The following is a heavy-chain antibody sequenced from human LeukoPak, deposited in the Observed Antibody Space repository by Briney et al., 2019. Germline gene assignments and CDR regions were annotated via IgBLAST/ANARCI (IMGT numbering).Heavy chain of an antibody. CDR2: IYYSGST. CDR3: ARAYDFWSGYYFDY. CDR1: GGSISSYY. Sequence: SETLSLTCTVSGGSISSYYWSWIRQPPGKGLEWIGYIYYSGSTNYNPSLKSRVTISVDTSKNQFSLKLSPVTAADTAVYYCARAYDFWSGYYFDYWGQGTLVTVSS. D-gene: IGHD3-3*01. J-gene: IGHJ4*02. V-gene: IGHV4-59*01.